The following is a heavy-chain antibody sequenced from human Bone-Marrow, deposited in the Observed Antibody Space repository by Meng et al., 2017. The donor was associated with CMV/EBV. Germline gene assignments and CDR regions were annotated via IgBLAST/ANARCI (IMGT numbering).Heavy chain of an antibody. J-gene: IGHJ4*02. V-gene: IGHV3-30*04. CDR2: ISYDGSNK. Sequence: GGSLRLSCAASGFTFSSYAMHWVRQAPGKGLERVAVISYDGSNKYYADSVKGRFTISRDNSKNTLYLDMNSLRADDAAVYYCVGVYSGSWYIDYWGQGTLVTVSS. D-gene: IGHD6-13*01. CDR1: GFTFSSYA. CDR3: VGVYSGSWYIDY.